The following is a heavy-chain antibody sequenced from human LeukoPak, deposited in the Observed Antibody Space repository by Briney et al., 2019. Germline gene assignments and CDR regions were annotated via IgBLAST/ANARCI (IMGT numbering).Heavy chain of an antibody. V-gene: IGHV3-15*01. CDR3: TTRITIFGVVIIQDDY. J-gene: IGHJ4*02. D-gene: IGHD3-3*01. CDR2: IKSKTDGGTT. CDR1: GFTFSNAW. Sequence: GGSLRLSCAASGFTFSNAWMSWVRQAPGKGLEWVGRIKSKTDGGTTDYAAPVKGRFTISRDDSKNTLYLQMNSLKTEDTAVYYCTTRITIFGVVIIQDDYWGQGTLVTVSS.